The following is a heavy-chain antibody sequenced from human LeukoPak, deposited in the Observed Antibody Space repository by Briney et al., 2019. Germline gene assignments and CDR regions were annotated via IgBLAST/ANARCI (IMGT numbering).Heavy chain of an antibody. J-gene: IGHJ4*02. CDR2: IWYDGSNK. Sequence: GGSLRLSCAASGFTFSSYGMHWVRQAPGKGLEWVAVIWYDGSNKYYADSVKGRSTISRDNSKNTLYLQMNSLRAEDTAVYYCARDRDGQGVDYWGQGTLVTVSS. CDR1: GFTFSSYG. V-gene: IGHV3-33*01. D-gene: IGHD5-24*01. CDR3: ARDRDGQGVDY.